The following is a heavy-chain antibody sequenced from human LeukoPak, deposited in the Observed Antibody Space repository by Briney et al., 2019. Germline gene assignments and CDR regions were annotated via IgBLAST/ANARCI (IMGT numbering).Heavy chain of an antibody. V-gene: IGHV3-23*01. Sequence: GGSLRLSCAASGFAFSNYAMNWVRQTPGRGLEGVSSISATGGGTNYLDSVTGRFPISRDNSKNTLYLQMNSLRAGHTAIYYCTKAPPAVATPRVYWGQRILVTVSS. CDR3: TKAPPAVATPRVY. CDR1: GFAFSNYA. CDR2: ISATGGGT. J-gene: IGHJ4*02. D-gene: IGHD2-21*02.